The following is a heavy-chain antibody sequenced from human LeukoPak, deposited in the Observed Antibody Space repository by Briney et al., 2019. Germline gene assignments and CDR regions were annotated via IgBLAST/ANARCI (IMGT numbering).Heavy chain of an antibody. CDR3: ARDEASSWYYFDY. V-gene: IGHV1-2*02. Sequence: ASVKVSCKASGYTFTGYHMHWVRQAPGQGLEWMGWINPNSGGTNYAQKFQGRVTMTRDTSISTAYMELSRLRSDDTTVYYCARDEASSWYYFDYWGQGTLVTVSS. D-gene: IGHD6-13*01. CDR2: INPNSGGT. J-gene: IGHJ4*02. CDR1: GYTFTGYH.